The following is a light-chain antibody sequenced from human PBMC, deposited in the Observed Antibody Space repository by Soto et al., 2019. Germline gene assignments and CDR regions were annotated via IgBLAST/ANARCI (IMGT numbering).Light chain of an antibody. J-gene: IGKJ1*01. CDR3: QQYGSSGT. Sequence: EIVLTQSPGTLSLSPGERATLSCRASQSVSYYLAWYQQKPGQAPRLLIYDASSRATGVPDRFSGSGSGTDFTLTISGLEPEDIAVYYCQQYGSSGTFGQGTKVDIK. V-gene: IGKV3-20*01. CDR2: DAS. CDR1: QSVSYY.